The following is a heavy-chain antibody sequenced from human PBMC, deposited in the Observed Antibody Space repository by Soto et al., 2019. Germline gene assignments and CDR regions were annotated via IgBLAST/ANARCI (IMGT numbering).Heavy chain of an antibody. CDR2: IYYSGST. J-gene: IGHJ5*02. CDR3: ARVNGIPAAGTKRVDWFDP. Sequence: QVQLQESGPGLVKPSETLSLTCTVSGGSISSYYWSWIRQPPGKGLEWIGYIYYSGSTNYHPSLKSRVTISLDTPKNQLTLRLSSGAAAATAVYYGARVNGIPAAGTKRVDWFDPCGEGNTVVVSS. D-gene: IGHD6-13*01. CDR1: GGSISSYY. V-gene: IGHV4-59*01.